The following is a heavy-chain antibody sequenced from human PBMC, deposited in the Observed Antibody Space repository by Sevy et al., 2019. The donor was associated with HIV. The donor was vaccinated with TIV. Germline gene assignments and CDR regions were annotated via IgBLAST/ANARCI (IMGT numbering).Heavy chain of an antibody. J-gene: IGHJ5*02. CDR1: GFVFSTFG. CDR2: ISGYNGNR. D-gene: IGHD1-1*01. V-gene: IGHV1-18*01. Sequence: ASVKVSCKVSGFVFSTFGITWVRQAPGQGLEWMGWISGYNGNRNYAQRLQGRVTMTTDTSTHTDTTKGYMELRRLRPDDTAVYYCAIVPTALNNDVVVERQNCFDPWGQGTLVTVSS. CDR3: AIVPTALNNDVVVERQNCFDP.